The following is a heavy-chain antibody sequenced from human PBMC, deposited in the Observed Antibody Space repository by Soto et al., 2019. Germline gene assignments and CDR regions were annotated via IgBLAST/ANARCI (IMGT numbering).Heavy chain of an antibody. CDR1: GFTFNTYW. J-gene: IGHJ4*02. CDR3: ARVLLIRGVIADF. D-gene: IGHD3-10*01. Sequence: GGSLRLSCAASGFTFNTYWMDWVRQAPGKGLVWVSRINSDGSSVTYADSVRGRFTVSRDNAKNTLHLQMNSLTDEDTAVYYCARVLLIRGVIADFWGQGAQVTVSS. CDR2: INSDGSSV. V-gene: IGHV3-74*01.